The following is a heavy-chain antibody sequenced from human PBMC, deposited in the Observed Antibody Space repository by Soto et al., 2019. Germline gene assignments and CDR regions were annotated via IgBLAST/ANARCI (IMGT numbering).Heavy chain of an antibody. J-gene: IGHJ6*02. CDR1: GYTFTGYY. D-gene: IGHD6-13*01. V-gene: IGHV1-2*02. CDR2: INPNSGGT. CDR3: ARDFITSSWSGGYYYYGMDV. Sequence: ASVKVSCKASGYTFTGYYMHWVRQAPGQRLEWMGWINPNSGGTNYAQKFQGRVTMTRDTSISTAYMELSRLRSDDTAVYYCARDFITSSWSGGYYYYGMDVWGQGTTVTVSS.